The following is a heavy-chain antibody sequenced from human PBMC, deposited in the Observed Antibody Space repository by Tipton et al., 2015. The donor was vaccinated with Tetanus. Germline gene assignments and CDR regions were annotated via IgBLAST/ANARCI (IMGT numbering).Heavy chain of an antibody. CDR3: AKTTVSANYFDS. D-gene: IGHD4-11*01. V-gene: IGHV3-21*06. J-gene: IGHJ4*02. CDR1: GFAFSPYT. Sequence: QLVQSGGGVVQPGRSLRLSCAASGFAFSPYTFHWVRQTPGKGLEWVSSISSSSSYIYYADSIKGRFTISRDNAENSLYLQMNSLGAEDTAVYYCAKTTVSANYFDSWGQGTLVTVSS. CDR2: ISSSSSYI.